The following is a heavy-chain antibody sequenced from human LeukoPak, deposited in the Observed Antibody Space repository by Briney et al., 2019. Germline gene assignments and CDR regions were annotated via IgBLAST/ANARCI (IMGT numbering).Heavy chain of an antibody. V-gene: IGHV4-39*01. CDR1: GGSISSSSYY. CDR2: IYYSGST. CDR3: ARQRSSVGIREDY. Sequence: SETLSLTCTVSGGSISSSSYYWGWIRQPPGKGLEWIGNIYYSGSTYYNPSLRSRVTISVDTSKNQFSLKRSSVTAADTAVYYCARQRSSVGIREDYWGQGTLVTVSS. D-gene: IGHD1-14*01. J-gene: IGHJ4*02.